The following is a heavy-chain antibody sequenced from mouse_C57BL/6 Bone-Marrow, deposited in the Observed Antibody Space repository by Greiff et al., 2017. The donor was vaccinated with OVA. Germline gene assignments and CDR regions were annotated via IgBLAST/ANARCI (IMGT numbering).Heavy chain of an antibody. CDR1: GFTFSSYA. CDR2: ISSGGDYI. Sequence: EVQRVESGEGLVKPGGSLKLSCAASGFTFSSYAMSWVRQTPEKRLEWVAYISSGGDYIYYADTVKGRFTISRDNARNTLYLQMSSLKSEDTAMYYCTRVIGYYYYGSSYYWYFDVWGTGTTVTVSS. J-gene: IGHJ1*03. D-gene: IGHD1-1*01. V-gene: IGHV5-9-1*02. CDR3: TRVIGYYYYGSSYYWYFDV.